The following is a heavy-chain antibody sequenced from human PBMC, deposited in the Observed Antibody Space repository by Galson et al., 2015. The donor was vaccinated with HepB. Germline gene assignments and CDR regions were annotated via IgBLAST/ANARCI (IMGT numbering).Heavy chain of an antibody. CDR1: GYTLTELS. J-gene: IGHJ3*01. CDR3: ATRGEGIAAADDAFDL. Sequence: SVKVSCKVSGYTLTELSMHWVRQAPGKGLEWMGGFDPEDGETNYAQKFQGRVSMTEDTSTDTAYMELSSLRSEDTAVYYCATRGEGIAAADDAFDLWGQGTMVTVSS. V-gene: IGHV1-24*01. CDR2: FDPEDGET. D-gene: IGHD6-13*01.